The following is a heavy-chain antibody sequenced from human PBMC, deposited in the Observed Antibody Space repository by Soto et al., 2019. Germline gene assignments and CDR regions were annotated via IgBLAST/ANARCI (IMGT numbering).Heavy chain of an antibody. CDR1: GFTFSDFA. V-gene: IGHV3-23*01. Sequence: EVHLLESGGGLVQPGGSLRLSCVASGFTFSDFAMTWVRQAPGEGLEWVSALTPGGETTHYMDSVRGRFTISRDDAKNSLYLQLNSLRDEDTAVYYCVRDRDCAFDILGQGTIVTVSS. D-gene: IGHD2-21*02. J-gene: IGHJ3*02. CDR2: LTPGGETT. CDR3: VRDRDCAFDI.